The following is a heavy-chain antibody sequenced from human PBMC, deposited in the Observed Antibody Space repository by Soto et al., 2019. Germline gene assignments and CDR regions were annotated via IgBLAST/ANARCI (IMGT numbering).Heavy chain of an antibody. V-gene: IGHV3-33*01. CDR3: PRDTTASGGYSDS. J-gene: IGHJ4*02. CDR2: IWNDGSNE. CDR1: GFNFSSYG. Sequence: GGSLRLSCEASGFNFSSYGIHWVRQAPGKGLEWVAIIWNDGSNEYYADSVKGRFTISRDNSKNTVYLQVSKLRAEDTAVYFCPRDTTASGGYSDSWGQGTLVTVSS. D-gene: IGHD2-15*01.